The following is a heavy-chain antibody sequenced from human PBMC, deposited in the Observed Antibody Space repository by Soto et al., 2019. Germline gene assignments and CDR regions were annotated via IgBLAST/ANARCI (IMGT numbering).Heavy chain of an antibody. V-gene: IGHV3-23*01. J-gene: IGHJ4*02. CDR1: GFTFSSYA. D-gene: IGHD5-18*01. Sequence: EVQMLESGGGLVQPGGSLRLSCAASGFTFSSYAMSWVRQAPGKGLEWVSAISGSGGSTYYADSVKGRFTISRDNSKNTLYLQMNSRRAEDTAVYSCARTLYSSGTDYWGQGTLVTVSS. CDR3: ARTLYSSGTDY. CDR2: ISGSGGST.